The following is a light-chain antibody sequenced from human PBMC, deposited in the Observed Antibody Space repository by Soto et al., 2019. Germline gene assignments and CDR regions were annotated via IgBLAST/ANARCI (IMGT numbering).Light chain of an antibody. V-gene: IGLV1-44*01. CDR3: AAWDSSLNNVL. CDR1: GSSIGTNT. J-gene: IGLJ2*01. CDR2: GDN. Sequence: QSVLTQPPSASGTPGQGVTISCSGSGSSIGTNTVNWYRQLPGTAPKLLIYGDNQRPSGVPDRFSGSKSGTSASLAISGLQSEDEADYYCAAWDSSLNNVLFGGGTKLTVL.